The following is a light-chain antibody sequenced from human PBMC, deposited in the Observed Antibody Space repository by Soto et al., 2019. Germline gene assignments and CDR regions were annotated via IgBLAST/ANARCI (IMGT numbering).Light chain of an antibody. J-gene: IGKJ4*01. CDR3: QQYGNSPLT. V-gene: IGKV3-20*01. CDR2: GAS. Sequence: EIVLTQSPGTLSLSPGERATLSCRASQSVSSSYLAWYQQKAGQTPRLPIYGASSRATGIPDRFSGSGSGTDFTLTISRLEPEDFAVYYCQQYGNSPLTFGGGTKVEIK. CDR1: QSVSSSY.